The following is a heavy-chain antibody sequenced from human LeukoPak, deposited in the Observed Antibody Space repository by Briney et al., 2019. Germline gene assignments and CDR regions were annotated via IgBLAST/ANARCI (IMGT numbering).Heavy chain of an antibody. CDR1: GFTFSSYW. V-gene: IGHV3-7*01. Sequence: PGGSLRLSCAASGFTFSSYWMSWVRQAPGKGLEWVANIKQDGSEKYYVDSVKGRFTISRDNAKNSLYLQMNSLRAEDTAVYYCARIFRIGRLPYYDFWRGLDFDYWGQGTLVTVSS. D-gene: IGHD3-3*01. J-gene: IGHJ4*02. CDR2: IKQDGSEK. CDR3: ARIFRIGRLPYYDFWRGLDFDY.